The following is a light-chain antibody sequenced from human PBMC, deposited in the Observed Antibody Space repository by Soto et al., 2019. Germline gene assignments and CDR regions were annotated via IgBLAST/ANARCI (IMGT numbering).Light chain of an antibody. CDR2: DND. CDR3: GTYDNSLGARL. J-gene: IGLJ2*01. CDR1: TSNIGSNY. Sequence: QSVLTQPPSVSAAPGQKVTISCSGSTSNIGSNYVSWYQQLPGTAPQLLIYDNDKRPSGIPDRFSCSKSGTSATLGITGLQTGDEADYYCGTYDNSLGARLFGGGTKLTVL. V-gene: IGLV1-51*01.